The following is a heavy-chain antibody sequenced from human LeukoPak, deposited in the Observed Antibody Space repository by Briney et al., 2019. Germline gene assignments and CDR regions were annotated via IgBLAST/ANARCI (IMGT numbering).Heavy chain of an antibody. CDR1: GHSFSNFS. D-gene: IGHD3-16*01. V-gene: IGHV1-8*01. CDR2: VNLNIGNT. Sequence: ASVKVSCKASGHSFSNFSINWVRQATGQGLEWMGWVNLNIGNTGYAERFQGRVTMTRNTSTTTTYMELRSLRPEDTAVDYCARGPEVWGFREGDNWGQGSLVTVSS. J-gene: IGHJ4*02. CDR3: ARGPEVWGFREGDN.